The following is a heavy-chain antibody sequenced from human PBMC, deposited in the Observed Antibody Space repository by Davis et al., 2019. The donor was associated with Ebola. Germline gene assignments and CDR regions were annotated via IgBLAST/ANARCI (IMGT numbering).Heavy chain of an antibody. Sequence: ASVKVSCKASGYTFTSYGISWVRQAPGQGLEWMGWISTYKANTNYARKLQGRVTMTTDTSTNTAYMELRSLRSDDTAVYYCARDRYSSGWAMLDYWGQGTLVTVSS. CDR1: GYTFTSYG. J-gene: IGHJ4*02. D-gene: IGHD6-19*01. CDR3: ARDRYSSGWAMLDY. V-gene: IGHV1-18*04. CDR2: ISTYKANT.